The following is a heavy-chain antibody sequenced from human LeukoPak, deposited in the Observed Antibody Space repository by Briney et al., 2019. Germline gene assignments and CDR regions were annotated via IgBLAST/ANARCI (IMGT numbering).Heavy chain of an antibody. Sequence: GGSLRLSCAASGFTVSTDHMSWVRQAPGKGLEWVAVSYSGGSRSYADSVKGRFTISRDNSKNTLYLQMNSLRAEDTAVYYCAKVPDCSSTSCYDYWGQGTLVTVSS. J-gene: IGHJ4*02. CDR2: SYSGGSR. CDR1: GFTVSTDH. V-gene: IGHV3-53*01. CDR3: AKVPDCSSTSCYDY. D-gene: IGHD2-2*01.